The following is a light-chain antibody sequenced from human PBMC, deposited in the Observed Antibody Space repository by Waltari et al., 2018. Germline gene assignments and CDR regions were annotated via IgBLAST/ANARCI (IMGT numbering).Light chain of an antibody. V-gene: IGKV3-15*01. CDR1: QHVGTK. CDR2: DAF. Sequence: IEMTQSPATLSVSPGERATLPSRASQHVGTKLAWYQQNPGLAPRLPIYDAFTRATGIPARFSGSGSGTEFTLTISSLQSEDLALYHCLQYHYWPPWTFGQGTKVEVK. J-gene: IGKJ1*01. CDR3: LQYHYWPPWT.